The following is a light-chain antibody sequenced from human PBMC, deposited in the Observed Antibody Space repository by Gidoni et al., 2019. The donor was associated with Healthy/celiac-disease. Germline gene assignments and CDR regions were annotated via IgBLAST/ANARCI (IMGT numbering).Light chain of an antibody. CDR2: AAS. CDR3: KQSYSTLYT. Sequence: DIQMTHSPSSLSASVGDRVTITCRASQSISSYLNWYQQKPGKAPKLLIYAASSLQSGVPSRFSGSGSGTDFTLTISSLQPEDFATYYCKQSYSTLYTFGQGTKLEIK. V-gene: IGKV1-39*01. CDR1: QSISSY. J-gene: IGKJ2*01.